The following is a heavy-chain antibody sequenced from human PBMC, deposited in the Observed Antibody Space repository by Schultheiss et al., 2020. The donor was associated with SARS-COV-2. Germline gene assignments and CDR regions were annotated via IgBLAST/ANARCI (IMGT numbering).Heavy chain of an antibody. D-gene: IGHD6-13*01. J-gene: IGHJ5*02. CDR1: GFVFSSFT. V-gene: IGHV3-21*01. CDR3: VRDSGSSSALSWFDP. Sequence: GESLKISCEASGFVFSSFTMAWVRHAPGKGLEWVSSISSVGRNIFYADSMKGRFTVSRDNAKKSLFLQMDRLRVEDTAVYYCVRDSGSSSALSWFDPWGHGTLVTVAS. CDR2: ISSVGRNI.